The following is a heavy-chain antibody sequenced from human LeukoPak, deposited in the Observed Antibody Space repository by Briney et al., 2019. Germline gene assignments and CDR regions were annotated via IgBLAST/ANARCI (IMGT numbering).Heavy chain of an antibody. J-gene: IGHJ5*02. CDR2: IYYSGST. CDR3: ARVNVVVRFNWFDP. V-gene: IGHV4-39*07. Sequence: SETLSLTCTVSGGSISSSSYYWGWICQPPGKGLEWIGSIYYSGSTYYNPSLKSRVTISVDTSKNQFSLKLSSVTAADTAVYYCARVNVVVRFNWFDPWGQGTLVTVSS. D-gene: IGHD2-2*01. CDR1: GGSISSSSYY.